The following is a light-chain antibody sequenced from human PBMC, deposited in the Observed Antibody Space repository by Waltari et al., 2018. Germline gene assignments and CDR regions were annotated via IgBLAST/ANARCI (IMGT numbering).Light chain of an antibody. Sequence: DIVLTQSPLSLPVTPGEPASISCRSSQSLLHSNGYNYMDWYLQKPGQSPQVLIYLGSNRASGVPDRFSGSGSGTDFTLKISRVEAEDVGVYYCIQALQNPLTFGGGTKVEIK. CDR2: LGS. CDR3: IQALQNPLT. CDR1: QSLLHSNGYNY. J-gene: IGKJ4*01. V-gene: IGKV2-28*01.